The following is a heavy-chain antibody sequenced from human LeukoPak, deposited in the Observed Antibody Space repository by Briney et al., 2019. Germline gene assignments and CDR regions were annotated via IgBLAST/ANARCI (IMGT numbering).Heavy chain of an antibody. J-gene: IGHJ6*03. Sequence: SETLSLTCTVSGGSISSYYWSWIRQPPGKGLEWIGYIYYSGSTNYNPSLKSRVTISVDTSKNQFSLELSSVTATDTAVYYCARETSQKGAHYMDVWGKGTTVTISS. CDR2: IYYSGST. CDR1: GGSISSYY. V-gene: IGHV4-59*01. D-gene: IGHD3-16*01. CDR3: ARETSQKGAHYMDV.